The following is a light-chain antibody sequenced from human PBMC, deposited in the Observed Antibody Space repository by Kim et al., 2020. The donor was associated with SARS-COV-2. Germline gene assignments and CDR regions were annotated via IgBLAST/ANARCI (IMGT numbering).Light chain of an antibody. Sequence: PYERQPISFSVTRSNTGSNYVYWYQQPPGTAPKPLIYRNNPRPSGVPDRFSGSKSGTSASLAISGLRSEDEADYYCATWDDSHVVFGGGTQLTVL. V-gene: IGLV1-47*01. CDR1: RSNTGSNY. J-gene: IGLJ2*01. CDR3: ATWDDSHVV. CDR2: RNN.